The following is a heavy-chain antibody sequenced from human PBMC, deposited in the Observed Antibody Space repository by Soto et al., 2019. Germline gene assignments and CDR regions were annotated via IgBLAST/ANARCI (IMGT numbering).Heavy chain of an antibody. J-gene: IGHJ4*02. D-gene: IGHD1-26*01. Sequence: SSETLSLTCAVYGGSFSEYYWNWIRQPPGKGLEWIGEINHSGNTNYNPSLKSRVTMSVDTSKNQFSLKLRSVTAADTAVYYCARGHVSTRRFDYWGRGTLVTVSS. V-gene: IGHV4-34*01. CDR3: ARGHVSTRRFDY. CDR1: GGSFSEYY. CDR2: INHSGNT.